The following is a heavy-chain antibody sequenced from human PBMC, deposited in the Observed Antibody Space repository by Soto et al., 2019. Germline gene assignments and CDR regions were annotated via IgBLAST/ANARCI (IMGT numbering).Heavy chain of an antibody. J-gene: IGHJ6*02. V-gene: IGHV4-31*03. D-gene: IGHD3-3*01. CDR2: VYYTGST. CDR1: GGSISSRDYY. CDR3: ATNLFGVPSAVDTRDYYCIEA. Sequence: QVQLQESGPGLVKPSQTLSLTCSVSGGSISSRDYYWGWVRQRPGKGLEWIGYVYYTGSTYYNPCLNRRITLSADMSTNQFRLKLSSVTVADSEVYYCATNLFGVPSAVDTRDYYCIEAAGQGTTVTVSS.